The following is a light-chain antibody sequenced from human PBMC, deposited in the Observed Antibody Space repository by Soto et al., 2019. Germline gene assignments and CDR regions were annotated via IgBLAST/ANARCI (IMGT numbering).Light chain of an antibody. CDR2: GAS. CDR3: QQYNNWPRT. Sequence: RVVSESPDALSLSPGERAPLSCRASQSVSSNLAWYQQKPGQAPRLLIYGASTRATGIPARFSGSGSGTEFTLTISSLQSEDFAVYYCQQYNNWPRTFGQGTKVDIK. CDR1: QSVSSN. V-gene: IGKV3-15*01. J-gene: IGKJ1*01.